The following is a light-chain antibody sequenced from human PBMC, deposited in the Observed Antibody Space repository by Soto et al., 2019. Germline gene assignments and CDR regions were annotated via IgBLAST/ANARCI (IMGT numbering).Light chain of an antibody. J-gene: IGKJ5*01. CDR3: QQYNDWPIT. CDR1: QSVSNN. V-gene: IGKV3-15*01. Sequence: EIVLTQSPGTLPLSPGERATLSCRASQSVSNNYLAWYQQKPGQPPRLLIYDASTRATGIPARFSGSGSGTEFTLTISSLQSEDFAVYYCQQYNDWPITFGQGKRLEIK. CDR2: DAS.